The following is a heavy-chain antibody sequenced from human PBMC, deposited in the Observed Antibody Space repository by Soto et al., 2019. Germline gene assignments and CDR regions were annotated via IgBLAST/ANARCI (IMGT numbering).Heavy chain of an antibody. D-gene: IGHD4-17*01. CDR1: GFTVSSNY. J-gene: IGHJ3*02. CDR3: ASASEYGDYVSAFDI. V-gene: IGHV3-66*01. CDR2: IYSGGST. Sequence: PVGSLTLPCAASGFTVSSNYMSWVRQAPGKGLEWVSVIYSGGSTYYADSVKGRFTISRDNSKNTLYLQMNSLRAEDTAVYYCASASEYGDYVSAFDIWGQGTMVTVS.